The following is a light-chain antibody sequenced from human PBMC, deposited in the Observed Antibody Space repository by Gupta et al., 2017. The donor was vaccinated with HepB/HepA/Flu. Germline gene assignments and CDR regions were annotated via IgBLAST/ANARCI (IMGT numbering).Light chain of an antibody. CDR1: ALAKHY. CDR2: KDS. CDR3: QSADSSGTHYV. Sequence: SHEPPQTLSVSVSPGQTASTTCTGDALAKHYAFWYQQKPGQAPVVIIYKDSGRPSGIPERFSGSSSGTTVTLTISAVQVEDEADYYCQSADSSGTHYVFGTGTTVTVL. V-gene: IGLV3-25*03. J-gene: IGLJ1*01.